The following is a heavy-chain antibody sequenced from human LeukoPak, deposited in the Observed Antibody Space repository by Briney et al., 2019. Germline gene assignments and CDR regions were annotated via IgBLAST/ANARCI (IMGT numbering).Heavy chain of an antibody. D-gene: IGHD3-22*01. J-gene: IGHJ3*02. CDR3: ARDLTYYYDSSASYAFDI. V-gene: IGHV3-48*03. Sequence: GGSLGLSCAASGFTFSSYEMNWVRQAPGKGLEWVSYISSSDSTICYADSVKGRFTISRDNAKNSLYLQMNSLRAEDTAVYYCARDLTYYYDSSASYAFDIWGQGTMVTVSS. CDR2: ISSSDSTI. CDR1: GFTFSSYE.